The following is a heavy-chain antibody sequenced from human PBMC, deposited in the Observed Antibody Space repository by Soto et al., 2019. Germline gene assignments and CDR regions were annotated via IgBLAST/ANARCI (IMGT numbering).Heavy chain of an antibody. V-gene: IGHV4-31*03. CDR1: GGSISSGGYY. D-gene: IGHD3-16*01. J-gene: IGHJ3*02. Sequence: QVQLQESGPGLVKPSQTLSLTCTVSGGSISSGGYYWNWIRQHPGKGLEWIAYIYYSGSALYSPSPXRXXTISVDRSKRQFSLKLSSVTAADPAVYYCARGINPVGGFDIWGQGTMVTVSS. CDR2: IYYSGSA. CDR3: ARGINPVGGFDI.